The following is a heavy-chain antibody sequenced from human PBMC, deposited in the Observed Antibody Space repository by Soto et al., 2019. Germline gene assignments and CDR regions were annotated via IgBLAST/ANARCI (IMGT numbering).Heavy chain of an antibody. CDR1: GFTFRDYG. V-gene: IGHV3-33*01. J-gene: IGHJ2*01. CDR3: ARDGSGPQVRYFDL. Sequence: LSLSSAASGFTFRDYGMHWVRQAPGKGLEWVAMIWYDGSKEYYADSVKGRFTISRDNSKNALYLEMNSLRAEDTATYYCARDGSGPQVRYFDLWGRGTLVTVSS. D-gene: IGHD3-3*01. CDR2: IWYDGSKE.